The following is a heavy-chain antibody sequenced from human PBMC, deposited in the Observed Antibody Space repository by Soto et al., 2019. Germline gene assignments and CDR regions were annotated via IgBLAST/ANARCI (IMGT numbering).Heavy chain of an antibody. D-gene: IGHD2-15*01. CDR2: IYYSGST. CDR1: GGSISSGDYY. Sequence: SDTLSLNCTVSGGSISSGDYYWSWIRQPPGKGLEWVGYIYYSGSTYYNPSLKSRVTISVDTSKNQFSLKLSSVTAADTAVYYCARDDDPGGNLDYWGQGTLVT. J-gene: IGHJ4*02. CDR3: ARDDDPGGNLDY. V-gene: IGHV4-30-4*02.